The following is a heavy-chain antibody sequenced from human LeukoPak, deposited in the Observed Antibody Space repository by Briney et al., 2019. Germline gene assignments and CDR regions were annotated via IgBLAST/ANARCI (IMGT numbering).Heavy chain of an antibody. J-gene: IGHJ5*02. D-gene: IGHD3-10*01. CDR1: GYTFTSYD. CDR2: MNPNSGNT. CDR3: ARGASLYGSGILGGFDP. V-gene: IGHV1-8*01. Sequence: GASVKVSCKASGYTFTSYDINWARQATGQGLEWMGWMNPNSGNTGYAQKFQGRVTMTRNTSISTAYMELSSLRSEDTAVYYCARGASLYGSGILGGFDPWGQGTLVTVSS.